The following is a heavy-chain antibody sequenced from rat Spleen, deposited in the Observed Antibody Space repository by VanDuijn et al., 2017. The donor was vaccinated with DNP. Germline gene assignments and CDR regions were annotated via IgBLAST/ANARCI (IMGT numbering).Heavy chain of an antibody. CDR3: ARGPNYGGYSDLFDY. J-gene: IGHJ2*01. D-gene: IGHD1-11*01. CDR1: GFNFNDYW. Sequence: EVKLVGSGGGLVQPGRSLKLSCAASGFNFNDYWMGWVRQAPGKGLEWIGKINKDSSTINYTPSLKERFTISRDNAQNSLYLQMNTLGSEDTALYYCARGPNYGGYSDLFDYWGQGGMVTVSS. CDR2: INKDSSTI. V-gene: IGHV4-2*01.